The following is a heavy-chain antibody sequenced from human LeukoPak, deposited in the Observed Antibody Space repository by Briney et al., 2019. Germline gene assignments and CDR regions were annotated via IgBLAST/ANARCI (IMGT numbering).Heavy chain of an antibody. D-gene: IGHD3-10*01. V-gene: IGHV5-51*01. J-gene: IGHJ4*02. CDR2: IHPTDSET. CDR3: ARRAYSGSGSSDY. Sequence: HGESLKIFCKDSGNNFVNFWIGWVRQLPGKGLEWMGIIHPTDSETLYSPSFQGQVTISVDRSINTAYLQWSSLKASDTAMYYCARRAYSGSGSSDYWGQGTQVTVSS. CDR1: GNNFVNFW.